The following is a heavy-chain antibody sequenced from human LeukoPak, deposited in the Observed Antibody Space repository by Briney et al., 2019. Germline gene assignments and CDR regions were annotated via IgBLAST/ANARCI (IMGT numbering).Heavy chain of an antibody. D-gene: IGHD6-19*01. CDR1: GFNFSDNY. Sequence: GGSLRLSCGVSGFNFSDNYMTWVRQAPGKGLEWVSVIYSGGGTYYTDSVQGRFTISRDNSKNTLYLQMDSLRVDDTAIYYCTGGETGGWSAEVSDYWGQGTLVTVST. CDR3: TGGETGGWSAEVSDY. J-gene: IGHJ4*02. CDR2: IYSGGGT. V-gene: IGHV3-53*01.